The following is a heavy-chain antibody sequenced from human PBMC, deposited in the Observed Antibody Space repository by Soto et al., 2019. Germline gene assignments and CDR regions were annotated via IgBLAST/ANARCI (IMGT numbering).Heavy chain of an antibody. V-gene: IGHV3-30*18. D-gene: IGHD6-19*01. CDR1: GFTFTSYG. CDR2: ISYDGSDK. Sequence: QVQLEESGGGVVQPGRSLRLSCKASGFTFTSYGMHWVRQAPGKGLEWVALISYDGSDKLYADSVEGRFTISRDNSKNTVYLQMNSLRIEDTAMYHCGKFSDIEVPGMGDLFDPWGQGTLVTVTS. J-gene: IGHJ5*02. CDR3: GKFSDIEVPGMGDLFDP.